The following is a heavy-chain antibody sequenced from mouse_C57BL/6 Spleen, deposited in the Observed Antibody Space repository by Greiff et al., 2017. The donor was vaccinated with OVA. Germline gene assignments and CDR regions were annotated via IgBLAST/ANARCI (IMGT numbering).Heavy chain of an antibody. CDR3: TRRGGYYFDY. J-gene: IGHJ2*01. CDR1: GYTFTDYE. V-gene: IGHV1-15*01. Sequence: VQLQQSGAELVRPGASVTLSCKASGYTFTDYEMHRVKQTPVHGLEWIGAIDPATGGTAYNQKFKGKAILTADKSSSTAYMELRSLTSEDSAVYYCTRRGGYYFDYWGQGTTLTVSS. CDR2: IDPATGGT.